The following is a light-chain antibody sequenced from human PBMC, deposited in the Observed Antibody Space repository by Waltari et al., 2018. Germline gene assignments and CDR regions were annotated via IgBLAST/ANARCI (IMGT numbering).Light chain of an antibody. CDR3: QQYNKWPPWT. J-gene: IGKJ1*01. Sequence: EIVMTQSPATLSVSPGERPTLSCRASQSVSSNLAWYQQKPGQVPRLLIYGASTRATGIPARCSGSGSGTEFTLTISSLQSEDFAVYYCQQYNKWPPWTFGQGTKVEIK. CDR1: QSVSSN. CDR2: GAS. V-gene: IGKV3-15*01.